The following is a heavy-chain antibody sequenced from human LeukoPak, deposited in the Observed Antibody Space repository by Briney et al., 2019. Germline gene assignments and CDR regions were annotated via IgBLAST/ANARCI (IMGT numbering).Heavy chain of an antibody. D-gene: IGHD6-19*01. Sequence: GASVKVSSKASGYSFVTSDTNWVRQAAGQGLEWMGWMNPLSGNTGYAQKFQGRVTMTRNTSTGTAYMELSSLRSEDTAVYYCVRSLAVDGTRAYWGQGTPVIVSS. V-gene: IGHV1-8*01. CDR3: VRSLAVDGTRAY. CDR1: GYSFVTSD. J-gene: IGHJ4*02. CDR2: MNPLSGNT.